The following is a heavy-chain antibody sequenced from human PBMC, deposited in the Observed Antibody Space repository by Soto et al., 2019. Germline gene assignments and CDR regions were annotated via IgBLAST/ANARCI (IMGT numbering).Heavy chain of an antibody. CDR2: IYSGGST. Sequence: VQLVQSGAEVKKPGGSLRLSCAASGFTVSSNYMNWVRQAPGKGLEWVSVIYSGGSTYYADSLKGRFTISRDNSKNTLYLQMNSLRVEDTAVYYCARDQFYGSASSNNLYYYYYGMDVWGQGTTVTVSS. D-gene: IGHD3-10*01. CDR3: ARDQFYGSASSNNLYYYYYGMDV. J-gene: IGHJ6*02. V-gene: IGHV3-53*01. CDR1: GFTVSSNY.